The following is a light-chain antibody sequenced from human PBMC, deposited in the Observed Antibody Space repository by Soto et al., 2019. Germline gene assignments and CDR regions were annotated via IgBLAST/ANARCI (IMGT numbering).Light chain of an antibody. J-gene: IGKJ4*01. V-gene: IGKV1-5*03. Sequence: DIQMTQSPSTLSASGGDRVTITCRASQSISSLLAWYQQKPGKAPNLLIYEASSLESGVPSRFSGSGSGTEFTLTISRLQPDDVATYYCQQYNSYPLTFGGGSKVEIK. CDR1: QSISSL. CDR2: EAS. CDR3: QQYNSYPLT.